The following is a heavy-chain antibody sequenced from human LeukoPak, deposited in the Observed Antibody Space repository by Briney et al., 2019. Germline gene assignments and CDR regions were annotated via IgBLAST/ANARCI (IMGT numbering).Heavy chain of an antibody. D-gene: IGHD1-7*01. J-gene: IGHJ6*02. CDR3: TTDEDWNYARKDV. CDR1: GFTFSNYR. Sequence: PGGSLRLSCAASGFTFSNYRMHWVRQVPGKGLEWVGQIVSEIDGGTTDYAAPVKGRFTISRDDSKSTLYLQMNSLKIEDTAVYYCTTDEDWNYARKDVWGQGATVIVSS. V-gene: IGHV3-15*04. CDR2: IVSEIDGGTT.